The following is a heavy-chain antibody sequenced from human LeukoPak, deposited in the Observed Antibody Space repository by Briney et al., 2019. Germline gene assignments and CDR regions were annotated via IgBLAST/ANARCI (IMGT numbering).Heavy chain of an antibody. J-gene: IGHJ4*02. V-gene: IGHV3-23*01. Sequence: GGSLRLSCPASAFTFRNHAMSWVRQAPGKGREWVSTVSGRDISPYYADSVKGRFTIPRDDSKNTLYLQLNSLRAEDTAVYYCAKASDYGDYTGFSNWGQGTLVTVSS. D-gene: IGHD4-17*01. CDR2: VSGRDISP. CDR3: AKASDYGDYTGFSN. CDR1: AFTFRNHA.